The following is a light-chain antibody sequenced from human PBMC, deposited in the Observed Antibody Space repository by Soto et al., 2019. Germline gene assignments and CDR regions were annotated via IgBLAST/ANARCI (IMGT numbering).Light chain of an antibody. CDR3: QQRSNWPRGMYT. J-gene: IGKJ2*01. V-gene: IGKV3-11*01. CDR2: DAS. Sequence: EIVLTQSPATLSLSPGERATLSCRASQSVTSYLAWYQQKPGQAPRLLIYDASNRATGIPARFSGSGSGTDFTLTISSLEAEDFAVYYCQQRSNWPRGMYTFGQGTKLEIK. CDR1: QSVTSY.